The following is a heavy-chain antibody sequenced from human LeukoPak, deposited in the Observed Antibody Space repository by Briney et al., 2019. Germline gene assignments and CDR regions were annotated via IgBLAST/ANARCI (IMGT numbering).Heavy chain of an antibody. CDR2: INVKSGAT. D-gene: IGHD6-19*01. Sequence: ASVKVSCKASGYTFIDYYFNWVRQATGQGPEWMGRINVKSGATDYAQKFQGRVTVTRDTSISTAYMELSSLRSDDTAVYYCARVGRESSTGWLDYWGQGTLVTVSS. CDR1: GYTFIDYY. J-gene: IGHJ4*02. V-gene: IGHV1-2*06. CDR3: ARVGRESSTGWLDY.